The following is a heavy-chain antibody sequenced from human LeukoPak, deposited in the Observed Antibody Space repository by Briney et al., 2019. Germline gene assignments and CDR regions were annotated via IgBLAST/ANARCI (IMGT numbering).Heavy chain of an antibody. J-gene: IGHJ4*02. CDR3: ARDPGERWLQPRVHYFDY. V-gene: IGHV3-74*01. CDR1: GFTFSSYW. D-gene: IGHD5-24*01. CDR2: INSDGSST. Sequence: PGGSLRLSCAASGFTFSSYWMHWVRQAPGKGLVWVSRINSDGSSTSYADSVKGRFTISRDNAKNTLYLQTNSLRAEDTAVYYCARDPGERWLQPRVHYFDYWGQGTLVTVSS.